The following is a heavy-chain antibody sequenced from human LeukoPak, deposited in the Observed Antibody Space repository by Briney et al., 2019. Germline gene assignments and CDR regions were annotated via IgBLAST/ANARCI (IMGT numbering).Heavy chain of an antibody. J-gene: IGHJ4*02. CDR3: SRDRRTVRGVINY. CDR2: ISAYNGNT. Sequence: ASVKVSCKASGYTFTSYGISWVRQAPGQGLEWMGWISAYNGNTNYAQKFQGRVTMTTETSTSTAYMELTSLRSDDPALYYLSRDRRTVRGVINYWGQGTLVTVSS. D-gene: IGHD3-10*01. V-gene: IGHV1-18*01. CDR1: GYTFTSYG.